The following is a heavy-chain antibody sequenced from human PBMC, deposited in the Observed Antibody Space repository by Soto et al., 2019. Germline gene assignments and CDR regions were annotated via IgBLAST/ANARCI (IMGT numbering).Heavy chain of an antibody. CDR2: IGSSGGNS. CDR1: GFIFSDFT. Sequence: EVQLVESGGGLVKPGGSLRLSCAVSGFIFSDFTMNWVRQAPGKGLEWVASIGSSGGNSFYADSVKGRFIISRDNAKTSLDLQLNSLRAEDTAVYSCAREKRHNSLGGRFGMDVWGQGTTVTVS. CDR3: AREKRHNSLGGRFGMDV. V-gene: IGHV3-21*01. D-gene: IGHD1-1*01. J-gene: IGHJ6*02.